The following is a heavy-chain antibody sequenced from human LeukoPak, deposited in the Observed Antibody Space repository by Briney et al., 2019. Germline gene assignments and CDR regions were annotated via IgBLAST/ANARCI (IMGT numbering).Heavy chain of an antibody. CDR1: GFTSDDYG. CDR2: LNWNGDNT. V-gene: IGHV3-20*04. CDR3: ARVWAWGSGNYFDY. J-gene: IGHJ4*02. Sequence: PGGSLRLSCAASGFTSDDYGMTWVRQAPGKGLEWVSGLNWNGDNTGYADSVKGRFTISRDNAKNSLYLQMNSLRAEDTALYYCARVWAWGSGNYFDYWGQGTLVTVSS. D-gene: IGHD7-27*01.